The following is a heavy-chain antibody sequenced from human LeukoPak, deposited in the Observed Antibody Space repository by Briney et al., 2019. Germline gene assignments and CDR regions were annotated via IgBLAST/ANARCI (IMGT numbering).Heavy chain of an antibody. J-gene: IGHJ5*02. D-gene: IGHD3-10*01. V-gene: IGHV1-18*04. CDR2: ISAYNGNT. CDR1: GYTLTSYG. Sequence: ASVKVSCKASGYTLTSYGISWVRQAPGQGLEWMGWISAYNGNTNYAQKLQGRVTMTTDTSTSTAYMELRSLRSDDTAVYYCARVGITMVPGVIPPEWFDPWGQGTLVTVSS. CDR3: ARVGITMVPGVIPPEWFDP.